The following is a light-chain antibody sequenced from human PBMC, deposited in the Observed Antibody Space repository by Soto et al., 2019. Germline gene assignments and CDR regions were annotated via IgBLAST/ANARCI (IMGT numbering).Light chain of an antibody. V-gene: IGKV4-1*01. CDR2: WAS. CDR1: HSFLYSSDNKNY. CDR3: QQYGDLPWT. J-gene: IGKJ1*01. Sequence: DPLINPPPASLAVSLSQNGNISRTISHSFLYSSDNKNYLAWYQQKPGQPPQLLIHWASTRGAGVPDRFSGSGSGTDFTLTIDRLESEDFAVYFCQQYGDLPWTFGQGTKVDIK.